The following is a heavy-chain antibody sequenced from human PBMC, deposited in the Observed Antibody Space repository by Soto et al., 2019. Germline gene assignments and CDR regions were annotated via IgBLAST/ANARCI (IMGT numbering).Heavy chain of an antibody. CDR1: GYSFISYW. D-gene: IGHD5-18*01. J-gene: IGHJ4*02. Sequence: PGESLKISCKGSGYSFISYWVSWVRQMPGKGLEWMGRIDPSDSYTKYSPSFQGHVTMSADKSISTAFLQWSSLRASDTAIYYCARRDGYSNGLDFYYWGQVTLVTVSS. CDR2: IDPSDSYT. V-gene: IGHV5-10-1*01. CDR3: ARRDGYSNGLDFYY.